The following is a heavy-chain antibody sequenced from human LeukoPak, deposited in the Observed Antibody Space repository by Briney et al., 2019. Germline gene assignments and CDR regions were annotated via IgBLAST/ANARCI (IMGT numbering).Heavy chain of an antibody. V-gene: IGHV3-23*01. CDR3: AKVRGIVVLPVSDY. CDR2: ISGGGGTT. D-gene: IGHD2-2*01. Sequence: PGGSLRLSCAASGFTFSNYAMTWVRQAPGKGLGWVSAISGGGGTTYYADSVKDRFTISRDISKNTLYLQMNSLRAGDTAVYYCAKVRGIVVLPVSDYWGQGTLVTVSS. J-gene: IGHJ4*02. CDR1: GFTFSNYA.